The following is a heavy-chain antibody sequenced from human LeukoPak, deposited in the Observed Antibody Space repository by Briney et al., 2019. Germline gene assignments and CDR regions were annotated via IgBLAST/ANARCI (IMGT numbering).Heavy chain of an antibody. CDR2: IHARGSI. J-gene: IGHJ3*02. V-gene: IGHV4-38-2*01. Sequence: SETLSLTCAGSDSSITSDFYWAWIRQPPGEGLEWVGSIHARGSIYYNPSLKSRVTVSLDASNNQFSLRLGSVTAADTALYYCAKHSRVIIGTTCAFDIWGPGTKVTVSS. D-gene: IGHD2/OR15-2a*01. CDR1: DSSITSDFY. CDR3: AKHSRVIIGTTCAFDI.